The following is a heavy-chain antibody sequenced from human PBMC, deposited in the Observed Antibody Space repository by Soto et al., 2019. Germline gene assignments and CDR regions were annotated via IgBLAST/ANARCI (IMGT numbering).Heavy chain of an antibody. J-gene: IGHJ6*02. CDR1: GFTFSSYG. CDR3: VRDWEGDSSGLGYYYGMDV. Sequence: GGSLRLSCAASGFTFSSYGMHWVRQAPGKGLEWVAVIWYDGSNKYYADSVKGRFTISRDNSKNTLYLQMNSLRAEDTAVYYWVRDWEGDSSGLGYYYGMDVWGQGTTVTVSS. D-gene: IGHD3-22*01. V-gene: IGHV3-33*01. CDR2: IWYDGSNK.